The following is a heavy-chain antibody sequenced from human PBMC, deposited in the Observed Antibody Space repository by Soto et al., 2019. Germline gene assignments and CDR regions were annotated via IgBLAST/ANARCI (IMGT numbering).Heavy chain of an antibody. D-gene: IGHD4-17*01. CDR1: GFTFSSYA. CDR3: AKDPPPNEVDDYGDYAQY. J-gene: IGHJ4*02. V-gene: IGHV3-23*01. CDR2: ISGSGGST. Sequence: GGSLRLSCAASGFTFSSYAMSWVRQAPGKGLEWVSAISGSGGSTYYADSVKGRFTISRDNSKNTLYLQMNSLRAEDTAVYYCAKDPPPNEVDDYGDYAQYWGQGTLVTVSS.